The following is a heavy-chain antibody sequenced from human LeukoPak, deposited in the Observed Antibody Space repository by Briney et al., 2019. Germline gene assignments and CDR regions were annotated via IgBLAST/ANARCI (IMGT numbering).Heavy chain of an antibody. CDR2: INHSGST. V-gene: IGHV4-34*01. CDR3: ARGIGPFDIVVVVAATGNWFDP. D-gene: IGHD2-15*01. Sequence: SETMSLTCADYGGSFSGYYWSWIRQPPGKGLEWIGEINHSGSTNYNPSLKSRVTISVDTSKNQFSLKLSSVTAADTAVHYCARGIGPFDIVVVVAATGNWFDPWGQGTLVTVSS. CDR1: GGSFSGYY. J-gene: IGHJ5*02.